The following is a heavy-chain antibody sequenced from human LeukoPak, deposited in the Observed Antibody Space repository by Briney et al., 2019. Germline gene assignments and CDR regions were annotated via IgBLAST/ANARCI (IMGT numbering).Heavy chain of an antibody. CDR2: ISGSGGST. CDR1: GFTFSSYA. Sequence: GGSLRLSCAASGFTFSSYAMSWVRQAPGKGLEWVSAISGSGGSTYYADSVKGRFTISRDNSKNTLYLQMNSLRADDTAVYYCAKDLGELWALDYWGQGTLVTVSS. CDR3: AKDLGELWALDY. J-gene: IGHJ4*02. V-gene: IGHV3-23*01. D-gene: IGHD3-16*01.